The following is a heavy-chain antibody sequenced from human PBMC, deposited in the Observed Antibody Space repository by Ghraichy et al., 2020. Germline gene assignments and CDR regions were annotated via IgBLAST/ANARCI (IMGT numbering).Heavy chain of an antibody. D-gene: IGHD2-21*02. J-gene: IGHJ4*02. V-gene: IGHV3-7*03. CDR3: VRVAGGGRDDGDY. CDR2: LRYDGGQK. CDR1: GFDFNRHW. Sequence: LSITCVASGFDFNRHWMSWIPQAPGKGLEWLANLRYDGGQKYDVDSVRGRFIISRDNRKNSRYLQMNSLRAEDTAVYYCVRVAGGGRDDGDYWGQGALVTVSS.